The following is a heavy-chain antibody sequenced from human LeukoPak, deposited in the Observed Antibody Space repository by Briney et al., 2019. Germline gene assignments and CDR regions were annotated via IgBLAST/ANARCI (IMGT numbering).Heavy chain of an antibody. CDR1: GFTFSRFG. Sequence: GGSMRLSCAASGFTFSRFGMNWVRQAPGKGLEWISYISSTSSAISYADSVKGRFTISRDNAKNSLYLQMSSLRDEDTAVYYCAQKGGTDHWGQGTLVTVSS. CDR2: ISSTSSAI. CDR3: AQKGGTDH. V-gene: IGHV3-48*02. D-gene: IGHD2-15*01. J-gene: IGHJ4*02.